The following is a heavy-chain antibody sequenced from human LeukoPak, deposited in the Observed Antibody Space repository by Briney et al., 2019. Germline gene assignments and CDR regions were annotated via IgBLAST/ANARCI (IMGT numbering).Heavy chain of an antibody. J-gene: IGHJ6*04. CDR1: GFTFSSYS. CDR3: AKGHSSTWYGTDV. CDR2: ISSSSSYI. D-gene: IGHD6-13*01. Sequence: GGSLRLSCAASGFTFSSYSMPWVRQAPGKGLEWVSSISSSSSYIYYADSVKGRFTISRDNAKNSLYLQMNSLRAEDTAVYYCAKGHSSTWYGTDVWGKGTTVTVSS. V-gene: IGHV3-21*04.